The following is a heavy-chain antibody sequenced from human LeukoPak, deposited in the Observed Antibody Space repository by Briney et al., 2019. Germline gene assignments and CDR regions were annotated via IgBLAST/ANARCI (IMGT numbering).Heavy chain of an antibody. CDR3: ARDGDQYYDFWSGTNWFDP. Sequence: SETLSLTCTVSGGSISSSSYYWGWIRQPPGKGLEWIGSIYYSGSTYYNPSLKSRVTISVDTSKNQFSLKLSSVTAADTAVYYCARDGDQYYDFWSGTNWFDPWGQGTLVTVSS. J-gene: IGHJ5*02. CDR2: IYYSGST. CDR1: GGSISSSSYY. V-gene: IGHV4-39*02. D-gene: IGHD3-3*01.